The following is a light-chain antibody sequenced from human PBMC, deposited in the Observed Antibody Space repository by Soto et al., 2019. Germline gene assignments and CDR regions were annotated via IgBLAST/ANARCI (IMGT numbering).Light chain of an antibody. CDR2: GAS. J-gene: IGKJ5*01. V-gene: IGKV3-20*01. Sequence: EVLLTQSPYTLSLSPRERATLSCRAAQSVGTRLACYQHKTGQAPRLLISGASSRATGIPDRFTGSGSETSFTLTISRLEPEDFALYYCQHYQSGHPIAFGQGTRLETK. CDR1: QSVGTR. CDR3: QHYQSGHPIA.